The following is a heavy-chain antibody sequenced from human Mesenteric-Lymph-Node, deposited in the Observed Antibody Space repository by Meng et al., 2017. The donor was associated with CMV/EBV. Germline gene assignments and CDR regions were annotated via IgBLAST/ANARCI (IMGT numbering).Heavy chain of an antibody. J-gene: IGHJ4*02. CDR2: IYHSGST. Sequence: VSCGSISCSNWWSWVRQPPGKGLEWIGEIYHSGSTNYNPSLKSRVTISVDKSKNQFSLKLSSVTAADTAVYYCARGNTMVRGVFDYWGQGTLVTVSS. CDR1: CGSISCSNW. D-gene: IGHD3-10*01. CDR3: ARGNTMVRGVFDY. V-gene: IGHV4-4*02.